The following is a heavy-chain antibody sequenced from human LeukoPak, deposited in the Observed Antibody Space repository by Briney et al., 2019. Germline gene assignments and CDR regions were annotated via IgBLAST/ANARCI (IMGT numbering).Heavy chain of an antibody. J-gene: IGHJ4*02. Sequence: GGSLRLSCAASGFTFSSDSMNWVRQAPGKGLEWVSYISSSSSTIYYADSVKGRFTISRDNAKNSLYLQMNSLRAEDTAVYYCARGSAAAGFDYWGQGTLVTVSS. CDR2: ISSSSSTI. CDR3: ARGSAAAGFDY. D-gene: IGHD6-13*01. CDR1: GFTFSSDS. V-gene: IGHV3-48*01.